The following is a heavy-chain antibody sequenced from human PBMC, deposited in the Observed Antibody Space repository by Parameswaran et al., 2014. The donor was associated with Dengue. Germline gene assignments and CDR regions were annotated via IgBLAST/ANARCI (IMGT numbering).Heavy chain of an antibody. CDR2: IYHSGST. J-gene: IGHJ3*02. D-gene: IGHD6-19*01. CDR1: GYSISSGYY. CDR3: ARDNNREQWLLPYGIFDI. V-gene: IGHV4-38-2*02. Sequence: GSLRLSCAVSGYSISSGYYWGWIRQPPGKGLEWIGSIYHSGSTYYNPSLKSRVTISVDTSKNQFSLKLSSVTAADTAVYYCARDNNREQWLLPYGIFDIWGQGTMVTVSS.